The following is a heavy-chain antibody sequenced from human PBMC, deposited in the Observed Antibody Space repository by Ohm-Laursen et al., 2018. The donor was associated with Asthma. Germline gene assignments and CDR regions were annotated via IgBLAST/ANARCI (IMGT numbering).Heavy chain of an antibody. Sequence: SSVKVSCKASGGTFSSYAISWVRQAPGQGLEWMGGIIPIFGTANYAQKFQGRVTITADESTSTAYMELSSLRSEDTAVYYCARDGYYDSSGYYDYYYGMDVWGQGTTVTVSS. CDR2: IIPIFGTA. J-gene: IGHJ6*02. CDR1: GGTFSSYA. D-gene: IGHD3-22*01. CDR3: ARDGYYDSSGYYDYYYGMDV. V-gene: IGHV1-69*01.